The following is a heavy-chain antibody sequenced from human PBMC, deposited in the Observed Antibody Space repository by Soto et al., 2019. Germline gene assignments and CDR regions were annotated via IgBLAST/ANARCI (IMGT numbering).Heavy chain of an antibody. V-gene: IGHV1-69*02. CDR1: GGTFSIYT. CDR3: ARVSGYYLPDY. J-gene: IGHJ4*02. CDR2: IIPILGIA. Sequence: SVKVSCKASGGTFSIYTSSWVLQAPGEGLEWMGRIIPILGIANYAQKFQGRVTITADKSTSTAYMELSSLRSEDTAVYYCARVSGYYLPDYWGQGTLVTVS. D-gene: IGHD5-12*01.